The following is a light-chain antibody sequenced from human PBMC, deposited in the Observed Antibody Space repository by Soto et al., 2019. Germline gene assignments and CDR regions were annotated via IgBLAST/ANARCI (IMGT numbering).Light chain of an antibody. CDR1: SSNIGTNT. J-gene: IGLJ2*01. CDR3: AACDGSLVV. V-gene: IGLV1-44*01. CDR2: SDN. Sequence: QSVLTQPPSASGTPGQRVTISCSGSSSNIGTNTVIWYQQLPGAAPKLLIYSDNQRPSGVPDRFSGSKSGTSASLAISGLQSEDEADYYCAACDGSLVVFGGGTKLTVL.